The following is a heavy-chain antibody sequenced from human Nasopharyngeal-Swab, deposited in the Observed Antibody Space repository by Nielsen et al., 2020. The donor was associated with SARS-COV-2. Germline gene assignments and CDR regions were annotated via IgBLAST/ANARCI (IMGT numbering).Heavy chain of an antibody. Sequence: SGTLSLTCTVSGGSISSSSYYWGWIRQPPGKGLEWIGGIYYSGSTYYNPSLKSRVTISVDTSKNQFSLKLSSVTAADTAVYYCAREIITIFGVVIPNWFDPWGQGTLVTVSS. CDR3: AREIITIFGVVIPNWFDP. CDR2: IYYSGST. D-gene: IGHD3-3*01. CDR1: GGSISSSSYY. J-gene: IGHJ5*02. V-gene: IGHV4-39*02.